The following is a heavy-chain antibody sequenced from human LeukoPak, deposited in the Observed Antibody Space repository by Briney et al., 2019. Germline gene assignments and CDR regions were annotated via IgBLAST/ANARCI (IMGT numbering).Heavy chain of an antibody. CDR1: GGSISSGDYY. V-gene: IGHV4-30-4*08. CDR2: IYYSGST. CDR3: ARFPTYYYDSSGYYLDY. J-gene: IGHJ4*02. Sequence: SETLSLTCTVSGGSISSGDYYWGWIRQPPGKGLEWIGYIYYSGSTYYNLSLKSRVTISVDTPQNQFSLKLSSVTAADTAVYYCARFPTYYYDSSGYYLDYWGQGTLVTVSS. D-gene: IGHD3-22*01.